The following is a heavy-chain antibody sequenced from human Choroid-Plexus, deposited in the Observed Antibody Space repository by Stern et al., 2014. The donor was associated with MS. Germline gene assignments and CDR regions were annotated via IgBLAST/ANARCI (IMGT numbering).Heavy chain of an antibody. CDR1: GFTFGSCA. V-gene: IGHV3-30*18. J-gene: IGHJ5*02. CDR2: VSYDGSNK. Sequence: VQLVESGGGVVQPGRPLRLSCVASGFTFGSCAMHWARQAPGKGLEWVAGVSYDGSNKDYADSVKGRFTISRDNSQNTLYMQMSSLRPEDTAVYYCAKDRQYLTYFFDHWGQGSLVTVSS. D-gene: IGHD2/OR15-2a*01. CDR3: AKDRQYLTYFFDH.